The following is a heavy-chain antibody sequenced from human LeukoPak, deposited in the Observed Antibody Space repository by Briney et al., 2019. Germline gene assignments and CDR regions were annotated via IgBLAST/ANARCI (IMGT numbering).Heavy chain of an antibody. CDR2: INHSGST. J-gene: IGHJ4*02. V-gene: IGHV4-34*01. CDR3: AKTLFTSYGDYLLGD. CDR1: GGSFSGYY. Sequence: SETLSLTCAVYGGSFSGYYWSWIRQPPGKGLEWIGEINHSGSTNYNPSLKSRVTISVDTSKNQFSLKLSSVTAADTAVYYCAKTLFTSYGDYLLGDWGQGTLVTVSS. D-gene: IGHD4-17*01.